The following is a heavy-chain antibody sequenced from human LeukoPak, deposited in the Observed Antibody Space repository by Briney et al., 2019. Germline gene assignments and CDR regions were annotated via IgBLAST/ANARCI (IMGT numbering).Heavy chain of an antibody. CDR1: GFTFSNYG. J-gene: IGHJ4*02. CDR3: ARSGQLWLSSHDY. Sequence: GGSLRLSCAASGFTFSNYGMHWVRRAPGKGLEWVAVLSYDGSQKYYADSVKGRFTISRDNSKNTLYVQMNSLRAEDTAVYYCARSGQLWLSSHDYWGQGTLVTVSS. CDR2: LSYDGSQK. V-gene: IGHV3-30*03. D-gene: IGHD5-18*01.